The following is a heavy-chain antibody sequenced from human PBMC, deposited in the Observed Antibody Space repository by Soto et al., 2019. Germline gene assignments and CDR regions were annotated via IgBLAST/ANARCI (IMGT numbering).Heavy chain of an antibody. Sequence: EVQLLESGGGLVQPGGSLRLSCAASGFTFSSYAMSWVRQAPGKGLEWVSVISGSGDSTYYADSVRGRFTISRDNSKNTLSLQMNSLRAADTAVYYCAKDRDGAAAGPTKFYGMDVWGQGTTVTVSS. D-gene: IGHD6-13*01. CDR2: ISGSGDST. CDR1: GFTFSSYA. CDR3: AKDRDGAAAGPTKFYGMDV. V-gene: IGHV3-23*01. J-gene: IGHJ6*02.